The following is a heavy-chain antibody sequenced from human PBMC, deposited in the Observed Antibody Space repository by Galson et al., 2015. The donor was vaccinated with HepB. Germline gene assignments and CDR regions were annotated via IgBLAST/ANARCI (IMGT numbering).Heavy chain of an antibody. D-gene: IGHD3-10*01. Sequence: LRLSCAASGFTFGDYAMSWVRQAPGKGLEWVGFIRSKAYGGTTEYAASVKGRFTISRDDSKSIAYLQMNSLKTEDTAVYYCTRPSITMVRGVIWGEYYFDYWGQGTLVTVSS. V-gene: IGHV3-49*04. J-gene: IGHJ4*02. CDR1: GFTFGDYA. CDR2: IRSKAYGGTT. CDR3: TRPSITMVRGVIWGEYYFDY.